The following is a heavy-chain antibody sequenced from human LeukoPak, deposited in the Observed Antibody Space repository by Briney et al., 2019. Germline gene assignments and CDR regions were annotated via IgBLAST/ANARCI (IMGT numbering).Heavy chain of an antibody. J-gene: IGHJ4*02. CDR2: ITGSGGST. CDR3: AKQLTVAATASYY. V-gene: IGHV3-23*01. D-gene: IGHD6-19*01. CDR1: GFTFSDYV. Sequence: PGGSLRLSCAASGFTFSDYVMSWVRQAPGKGLEWVSTITGSGGSTYYADSVKGRFTISRDNSKNTLYLQMNSLRADDTAVYYCAKQLTVAATASYYGGQGTLVTVSS.